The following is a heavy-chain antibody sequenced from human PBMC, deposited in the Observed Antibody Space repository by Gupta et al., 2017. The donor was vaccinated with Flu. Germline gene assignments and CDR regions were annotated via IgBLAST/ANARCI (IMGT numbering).Heavy chain of an antibody. CDR1: GFTFSSYW. D-gene: IGHD6-19*01. Sequence: EVQLVESGGGLVQPGGSLRLSCAASGFTFSSYWMSWVRQAPGKGLEWVANIKQDGSEKYYVDSVKGRFTISRDNAKNSLYLQMNSLRAEDTAVYYCARVVAVAGPRGYYFDYWGQGTLVTVSS. V-gene: IGHV3-7*01. CDR2: IKQDGSEK. J-gene: IGHJ4*02. CDR3: ARVVAVAGPRGYYFDY.